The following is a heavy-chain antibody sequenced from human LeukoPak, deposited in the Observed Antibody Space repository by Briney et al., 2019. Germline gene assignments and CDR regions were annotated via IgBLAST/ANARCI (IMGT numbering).Heavy chain of an antibody. D-gene: IGHD3-3*01. J-gene: IGHJ4*02. V-gene: IGHV1-2*02. CDR2: INPNSGGT. CDR1: GYTFTGYY. Sequence: ASVKVSCKASGYTFTGYYMHWVRQAPGQGLEWMGWINPNSGGTNYAQKFQGRVTVTRDTSISTAYMELSRLRSDDTAVYYCASAPSVRFLEWLSHWGQGTLVTVSS. CDR3: ASAPSVRFLEWLSH.